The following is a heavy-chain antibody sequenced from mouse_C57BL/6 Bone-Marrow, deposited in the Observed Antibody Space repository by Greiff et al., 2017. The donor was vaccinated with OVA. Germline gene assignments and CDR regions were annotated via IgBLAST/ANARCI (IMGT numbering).Heavy chain of an antibody. CDR3: TIYEGFSWFAY. Sequence: SGAELVRPGASVKLSCTASGFNIKDDYMHWVKQRPEQGLEWIGWIDPENGDTEYASKFQGKATLTADTSSNTAYLQLSSLTTEEAAVYYCTIYEGFSWFAYWGQGTLVTVAA. J-gene: IGHJ3*01. D-gene: IGHD2-2*01. CDR1: GFNIKDDY. V-gene: IGHV14-4*01. CDR2: IDPENGDT.